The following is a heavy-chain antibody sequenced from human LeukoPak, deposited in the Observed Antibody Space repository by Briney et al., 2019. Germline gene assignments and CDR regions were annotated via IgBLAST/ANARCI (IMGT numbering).Heavy chain of an antibody. J-gene: IGHJ4*02. CDR1: GYTFTSYH. CDR2: INPSGGST. CDR3: ARLSGRREIRNYYDNKAAFDY. Sequence: ASVKVSCKASGYTFTSYHMHWVRQAPGQGLEWMGIINPSGGSTSYAQKFQGRVTMTRDMSTSTVYMELSSLRSEDTAVYYCARLSGRREIRNYYDNKAAFDYWGQGTLVTVSS. V-gene: IGHV1-46*01. D-gene: IGHD3-22*01.